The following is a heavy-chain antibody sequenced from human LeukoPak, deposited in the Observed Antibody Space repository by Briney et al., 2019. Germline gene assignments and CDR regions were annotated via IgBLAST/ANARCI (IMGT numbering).Heavy chain of an antibody. V-gene: IGHV4-34*01. J-gene: IGHJ6*03. CDR1: GGSFSGFY. D-gene: IGHD2-15*01. Sequence: SETLSLTCAVYGGSFSGFYWSWIRQPPGKGLEWIGDINHSGGTNYIPSLKSRVTISVDTSKNQFSLKLSSVTAADTAVYYCARGRKVYCSGGSCYSQGYYYYYMDVWGKGTTVTVSS. CDR2: INHSGGT. CDR3: ARGRKVYCSGGSCYSQGYYYYYMDV.